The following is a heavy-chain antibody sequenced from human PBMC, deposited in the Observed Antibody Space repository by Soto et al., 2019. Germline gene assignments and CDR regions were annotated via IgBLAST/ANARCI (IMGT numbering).Heavy chain of an antibody. CDR1: GYSFTNSW. J-gene: IGHJ4*02. D-gene: IGHD3-16*01. CDR2: IYPGDSDT. Sequence: GESLKISCKGSGYSFTNSWIVWVRQMPGKGLEWMGIIYPGDSDTRYSPSFQGQVTISADKSISTAYLQWSSLRPEDTAMYYCVRDQDTFGKAVFDSWGQGTLVTVSS. V-gene: IGHV5-51*01. CDR3: VRDQDTFGKAVFDS.